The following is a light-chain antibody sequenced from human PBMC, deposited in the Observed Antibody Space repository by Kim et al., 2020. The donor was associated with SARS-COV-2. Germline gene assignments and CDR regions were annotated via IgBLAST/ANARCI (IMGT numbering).Light chain of an antibody. V-gene: IGLV3-1*01. Sequence: VSPRQTASITCSGDKLGDKYISWYQQKPSQSPVLVIYQDNKRPSGIPERFSGSNSGHTATLTISGTQAMDEADYYCQAWDSSTGVFGTGTKVTVL. CDR3: QAWDSSTGV. CDR2: QDN. J-gene: IGLJ1*01. CDR1: KLGDKY.